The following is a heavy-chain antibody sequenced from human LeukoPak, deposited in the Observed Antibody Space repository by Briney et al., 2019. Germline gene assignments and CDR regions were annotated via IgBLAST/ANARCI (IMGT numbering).Heavy chain of an antibody. D-gene: IGHD3-22*01. CDR1: GVSISSGDYY. V-gene: IGHV4-30-4*01. CDR2: MYSSGST. J-gene: IGHJ5*02. Sequence: SQTLSLTCTVSGVSISSGDYYWSWIRQPPGKGLEWIGYMYSSGSTYYNPSLKSRATVSVDTSKNQFSLKLSSVTAADTAVYYCARPYYYDSRIDPWGQGTLVTVSS. CDR3: ARPYYYDSRIDP.